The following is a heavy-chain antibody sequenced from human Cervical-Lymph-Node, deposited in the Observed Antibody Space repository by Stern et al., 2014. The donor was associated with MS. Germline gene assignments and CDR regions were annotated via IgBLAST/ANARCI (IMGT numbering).Heavy chain of an antibody. D-gene: IGHD6-19*01. CDR2: LYAGGSDT. J-gene: IGHJ5*02. CDR3: ARKYSSGWTTGFDP. CDR1: GYSFTTYW. V-gene: IGHV5-51*03. Sequence: EAQLEESGAEVKKPGESLKISCKGSGYSFTTYWIAWVRQMPGKGLEWMGMLYAGGSDTRYSPSFQGQVTMSADKSISPAYLQWSSLKASDTAMYYCARKYSSGWTTGFDPWGQGTLVTVSS.